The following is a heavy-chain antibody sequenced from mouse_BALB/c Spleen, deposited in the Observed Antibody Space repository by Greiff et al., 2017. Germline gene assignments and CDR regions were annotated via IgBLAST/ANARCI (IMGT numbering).Heavy chain of an antibody. V-gene: IGHV5-6-3*01. J-gene: IGHJ4*01. CDR1: GFTFSSYG. D-gene: IGHD2-3*01. CDR3: ARDGYYFYAMDY. CDR2: INSNGGST. Sequence: VESGGGLVQPGGSLKLSCAASGFTFSSYGMSWVRQTPDKRLELVATINSNGGSTYYPDSVKGRFTISRDNAKNTLYLQMSSLKSEDTAMYYCARDGYYFYAMDYWGQGTSVTVSS.